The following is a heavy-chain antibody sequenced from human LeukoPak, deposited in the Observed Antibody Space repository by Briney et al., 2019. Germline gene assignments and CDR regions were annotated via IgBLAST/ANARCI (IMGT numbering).Heavy chain of an antibody. J-gene: IGHJ4*02. Sequence: GGSLRLSCAAPGFSFSSYAVRWVRQAPGKGLEWVSSISRSGDTTYYADSVKGRFTISRDNSKNTLYLQMNSLRAEDTAVYFCADSNYWYPIDYWGQGTLVTVSS. D-gene: IGHD4-11*01. CDR2: ISRSGDTT. V-gene: IGHV3-23*01. CDR3: ADSNYWYPIDY. CDR1: GFSFSSYA.